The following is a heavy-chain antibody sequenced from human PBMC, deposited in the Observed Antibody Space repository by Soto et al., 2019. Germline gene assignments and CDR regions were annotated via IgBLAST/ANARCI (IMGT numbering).Heavy chain of an antibody. D-gene: IGHD5-18*01. V-gene: IGHV1-2*04. CDR2: INPNSGGT. J-gene: IGHJ6*02. CDR1: GYTFTGYY. Sequence: ASVKVSCKASGYTFTGYYMHWVRQAPGQGLEWMGWINPNSGGTNYAQKFQGWVTMTRDTSISTAYMELSRLRSDDTAVYYCARGPPQDTAVEDGMDVWGQGTTVTVSS. CDR3: ARGPPQDTAVEDGMDV.